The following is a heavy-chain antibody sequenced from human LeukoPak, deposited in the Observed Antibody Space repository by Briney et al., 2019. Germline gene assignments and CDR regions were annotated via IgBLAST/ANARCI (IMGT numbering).Heavy chain of an antibody. Sequence: SETLSLTCTVSGGSISSSSYYWGWIRQPPGKGLEWIGSIYYSGSTYYNPSLKSRVTISVDTSKDQFSLKLSSVTAADTAVYYCAREYSTSSTAFDIWGQGTMVTVSS. D-gene: IGHD6-6*01. CDR2: IYYSGST. V-gene: IGHV4-39*02. CDR3: AREYSTSSTAFDI. CDR1: GGSISSSSYY. J-gene: IGHJ3*02.